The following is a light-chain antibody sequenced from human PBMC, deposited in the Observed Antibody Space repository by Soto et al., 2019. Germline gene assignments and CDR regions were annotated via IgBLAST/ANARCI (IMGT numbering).Light chain of an antibody. CDR3: SSYTSSSTLYV. V-gene: IGLV2-14*01. CDR1: SSDVGEYNY. J-gene: IGLJ1*01. Sequence: QSALTQPASVSGSPRQSITISCAGTSSDVGEYNYVSWYQQHPGKAPKLMIYEVSNRPSGVSNRFSGSKSGNTASLTISGLQAEDEADYYCSSYTSSSTLYVFGTGTKLTV. CDR2: EVS.